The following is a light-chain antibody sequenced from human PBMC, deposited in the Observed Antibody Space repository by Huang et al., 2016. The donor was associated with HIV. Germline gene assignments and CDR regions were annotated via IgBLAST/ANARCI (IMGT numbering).Light chain of an antibody. CDR1: QSVSSSY. Sequence: EIVLTQSPGTLFLSPGERATLSCRASQSVSSSYLAWYQQKPGQTPRHVIHGASSRATGNPARFRGSGSGTDFTLTISRLEPEDFAVYYCQQYGTSPQTFGQGTKVEIK. CDR2: GAS. V-gene: IGKV3-20*01. CDR3: QQYGTSPQT. J-gene: IGKJ1*01.